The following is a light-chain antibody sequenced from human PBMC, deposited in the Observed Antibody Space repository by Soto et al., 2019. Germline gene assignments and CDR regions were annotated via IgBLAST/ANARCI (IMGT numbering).Light chain of an antibody. V-gene: IGKV1-5*03. J-gene: IGKJ1*01. CDR2: EAS. CDR1: QTVSSW. CDR3: QHYNSYSEA. Sequence: DIQMTQSPFSVSASVGDRVTITCRASQTVSSWLAWYQQKPGKAPKLLIYEASTLESGVPSRFSGSGSGTEFTLTISSLQPDDFATYYCQHYNSYSEAFGQGTKVDI.